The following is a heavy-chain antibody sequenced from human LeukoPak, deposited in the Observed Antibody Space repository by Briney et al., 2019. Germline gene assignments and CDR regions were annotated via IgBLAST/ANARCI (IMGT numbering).Heavy chain of an antibody. Sequence: GGSLRLSCAASGFTFSSYWMSWVRQAPGKGPEWVANIKQDGSEKYYVDSVKGRFTISRDNAKNSLYLQMNSLRAEDTAVYYCARRGIVGATTGAFDIWGQGTMVTVSS. CDR1: GFTFSSYW. V-gene: IGHV3-7*01. D-gene: IGHD1-26*01. J-gene: IGHJ3*02. CDR2: IKQDGSEK. CDR3: ARRGIVGATTGAFDI.